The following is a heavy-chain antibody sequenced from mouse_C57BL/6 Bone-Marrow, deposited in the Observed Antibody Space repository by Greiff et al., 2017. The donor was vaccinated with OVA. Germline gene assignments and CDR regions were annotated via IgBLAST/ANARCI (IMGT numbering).Heavy chain of an antibody. CDR1: GFTFSSYG. CDR3: AREYYGRAMDY. V-gene: IGHV5-6*01. Sequence: EVKVVESGGDLVKPGGSLKLSCAASGFTFSSYGMSWVRQTPDKRLEWVATISSGGSYTYYPDSVKGRFTISRDNAKNTLYLQMSSLKSEDTAMYYCAREYYGRAMDYWGQGTSVTVSS. D-gene: IGHD1-1*02. J-gene: IGHJ4*01. CDR2: ISSGGSYT.